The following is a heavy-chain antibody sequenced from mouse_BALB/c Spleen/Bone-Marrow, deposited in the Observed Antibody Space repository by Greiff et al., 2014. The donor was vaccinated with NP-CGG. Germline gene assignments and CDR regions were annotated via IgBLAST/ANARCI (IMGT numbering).Heavy chain of an antibody. CDR3: ARRQLGPAWFAY. V-gene: IGHV1-18*01. Sequence: VQLQQPGPELVKPGASVKISCRTSGYTFTEYTIHWVKQSHGKSLEWIGGINPNNGDTSYNQKFKGKATLTVDKSSSTAYMELRSLTSEDSAVYYCARRQLGPAWFAYWGQGTLVTVSA. J-gene: IGHJ3*01. CDR1: GYTFTEYT. D-gene: IGHD3-1*01. CDR2: INPNNGDT.